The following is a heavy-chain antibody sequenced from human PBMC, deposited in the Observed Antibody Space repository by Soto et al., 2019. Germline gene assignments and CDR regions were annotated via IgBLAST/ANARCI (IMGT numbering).Heavy chain of an antibody. CDR3: ASDKMVIDYYYGMDV. Sequence: QVQLVQSGAEVKKPGSSVKVSCKASGGTFSSYAISWVRQAPGQGLEWMGGIIPIFGTADYVQKFQGRVTITADESPSTAYMELSSLRSEDTAVYYCASDKMVIDYYYGMDVWGQGTTVSVSS. V-gene: IGHV1-69*12. D-gene: IGHD2-21*01. J-gene: IGHJ6*02. CDR1: GGTFSSYA. CDR2: IIPIFGTA.